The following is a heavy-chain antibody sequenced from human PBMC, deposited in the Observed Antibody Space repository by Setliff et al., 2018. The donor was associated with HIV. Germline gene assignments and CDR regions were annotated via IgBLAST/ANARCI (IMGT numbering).Heavy chain of an antibody. V-gene: IGHV1-18*01. J-gene: IGHJ4*02. CDR2: ISAYNGNT. CDR3: ARGWANSYDSFAY. D-gene: IGHD3-22*01. Sequence: ASVKVSCKASGYTFTSYGISWVRQAPGQGRAWMRWISAYNGNTNYAQKLQGRVTMTTDTSISTAYMELSRLRSDDTAVYYCARGWANSYDSFAYWGQGTLVTVSS. CDR1: GYTFTSYG.